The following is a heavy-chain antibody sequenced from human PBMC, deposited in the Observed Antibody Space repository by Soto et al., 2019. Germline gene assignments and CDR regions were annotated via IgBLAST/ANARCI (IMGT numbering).Heavy chain of an antibody. Sequence: QVQLQESGPGLVKPSQTLSLTCTVSGGFVSNGGYFWSWIRQVPGKGLEWIGNMYYSGITYYNPSLKRRLTISVDTSKNQFSLKLSSMTAADTAVYYCARGSLEYYDSRPLGVGAFEVWGQGTMVTVSS. D-gene: IGHD3-22*01. V-gene: IGHV4-31*03. J-gene: IGHJ3*01. CDR2: MYYSGIT. CDR3: ARGSLEYYDSRPLGVGAFEV. CDR1: GGFVSNGGYF.